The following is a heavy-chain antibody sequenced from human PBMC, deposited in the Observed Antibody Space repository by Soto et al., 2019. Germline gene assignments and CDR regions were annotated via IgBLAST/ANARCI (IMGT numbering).Heavy chain of an antibody. J-gene: IGHJ4*02. CDR3: TRALFPTYYYDSSGYYTTFDY. CDR1: GFTFGDYA. Sequence: EVQLVESGGGLVKPGRSPRLSCTASGFTFGDYAMSWFRQAPGKGLEWVGFIRSKAYGGTTEYAASVKGRFTISRDDSKSIAYLQMNSLKTEDTAVYYCTRALFPTYYYDSSGYYTTFDYWGQGTLVTVSS. V-gene: IGHV3-49*05. CDR2: IRSKAYGGTT. D-gene: IGHD3-22*01.